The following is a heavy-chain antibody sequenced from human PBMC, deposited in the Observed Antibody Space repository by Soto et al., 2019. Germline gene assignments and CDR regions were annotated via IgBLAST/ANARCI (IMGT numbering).Heavy chain of an antibody. J-gene: IGHJ5*02. D-gene: IGHD6-13*01. Sequence: GASVKVSCKASGYTFTSYGISWVRQAPGQGLEWMGWISAYNGNTNYAQKLQGRVTMTTDTSTSTAYMELRSLRSDDTAVYYCARGPSWIIAAAGRNWFDPWGQGTLVTVSS. CDR3: ARGPSWIIAAAGRNWFDP. CDR2: ISAYNGNT. V-gene: IGHV1-18*01. CDR1: GYTFTSYG.